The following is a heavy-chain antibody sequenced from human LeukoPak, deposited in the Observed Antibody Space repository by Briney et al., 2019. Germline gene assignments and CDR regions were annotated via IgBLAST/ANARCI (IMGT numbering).Heavy chain of an antibody. V-gene: IGHV3-23*01. CDR1: GFTFSSYT. Sequence: QPGGSLRLSCAASGFTFSSYTMSWVRQAPGKGLEWVSTITTSVGNTYYADSVKGRFTVSRDNSKNTLYLQMNSLRAEDTAVYYCAKDGGLWVSAHWGDSWGRGTLVTVSS. CDR2: ITTSVGNT. D-gene: IGHD7-27*01. J-gene: IGHJ4*02. CDR3: AKDGGLWVSAHWGDS.